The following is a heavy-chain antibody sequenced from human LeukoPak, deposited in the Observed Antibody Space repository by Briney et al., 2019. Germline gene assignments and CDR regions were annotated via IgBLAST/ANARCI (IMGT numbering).Heavy chain of an antibody. CDR3: ARGKTSQNIVTRKTYNWFDP. V-gene: IGHV3-21*01. Sequence: GGSLRLSCAASGFTFSSYEMNWVRQAPGKGLEWVSSISSSSNYIYYADSVKGRFTISRDNAKNSLYLQMKSLRAEDTAVYYCARGKTSQNIVTRKTYNWFDPWGQGTLVTVSS. D-gene: IGHD2/OR15-2a*01. CDR1: GFTFSSYE. J-gene: IGHJ5*02. CDR2: ISSSSNYI.